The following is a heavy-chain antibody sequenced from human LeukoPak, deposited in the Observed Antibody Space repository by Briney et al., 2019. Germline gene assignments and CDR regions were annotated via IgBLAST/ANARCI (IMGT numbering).Heavy chain of an antibody. CDR3: ARKSPYIIVVVPAAIMDV. Sequence: GGSLRLSCAASGFTFSSYGMHWVRQAPGKGLEWVAVISYDGSNKYYADSVKGRFTISRDNSKNTLYLQMNSLRAEDTAVYYCARKSPYIIVVVPAAIMDVWGKGTTVTVSS. V-gene: IGHV3-30*03. J-gene: IGHJ6*04. CDR2: ISYDGSNK. CDR1: GFTFSSYG. D-gene: IGHD2-2*01.